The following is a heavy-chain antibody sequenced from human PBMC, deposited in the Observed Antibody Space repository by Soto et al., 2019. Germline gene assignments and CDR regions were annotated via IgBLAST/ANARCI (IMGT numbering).Heavy chain of an antibody. V-gene: IGHV1-3*05. CDR2: INAGNGNT. D-gene: IGHD1-20*01. CDR1: GYTFTSYA. Sequence: QVQLVQSGAEEKKPGASVKVSCKASGYTFTSYAMHWVRQAPGQRLEWMGWINAGNGNTKYSQKFQGRVTITRDTAESTAYMELSSLRSEDTAVYSCARGITLPTPLDYWGQGTLVTVSS. J-gene: IGHJ4*02. CDR3: ARGITLPTPLDY.